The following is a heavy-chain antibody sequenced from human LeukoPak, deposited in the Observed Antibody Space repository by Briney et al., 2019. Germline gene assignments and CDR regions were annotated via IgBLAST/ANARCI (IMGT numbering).Heavy chain of an antibody. V-gene: IGHV4-34*01. CDR3: ASWSCSGGSCYLGFWF. Sequence: PSETLSLTCTVSGVSISSYYWSWIRQPPGKGLEWIGEINHSGSTNYNPSLKSRVSISVDTSKNQFSLKLSSVTAADTAVYYCASWSCSGGSCYLGFWFWGQGTLVTVSS. J-gene: IGHJ4*02. CDR1: GVSISSYY. CDR2: INHSGST. D-gene: IGHD2-15*01.